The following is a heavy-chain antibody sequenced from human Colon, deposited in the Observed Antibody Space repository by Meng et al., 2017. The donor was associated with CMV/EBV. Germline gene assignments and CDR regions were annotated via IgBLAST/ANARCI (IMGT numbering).Heavy chain of an antibody. Sequence: GESLKISCAASGFTFARYTMAWVRQAPGKGLEWVSSISSTGTFIHYADSVEGRFTIARDNAKTSLYLQMNTLRAEDTAVYYCAGVAYDYGDRHFAYWGQGALVTVSS. J-gene: IGHJ4*02. CDR2: ISSTGTFI. D-gene: IGHD4-17*01. CDR1: GFTFARYT. CDR3: AGVAYDYGDRHFAY. V-gene: IGHV3-21*01.